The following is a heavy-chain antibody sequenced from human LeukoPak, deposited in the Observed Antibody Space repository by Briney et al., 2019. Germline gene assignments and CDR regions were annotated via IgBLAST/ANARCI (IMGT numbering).Heavy chain of an antibody. CDR2: ISTDGAIT. J-gene: IGHJ4*02. V-gene: IGHV3-74*01. Sequence: GGSLRLSCAASGFTFTSVWMHWFRQAPGRGLVWISRISTDGAITGYADSVKGRVTISRDNAKNTLYLQMNSLRAEDTAVYYCARDRTTVTLFDYWGQGALVTVSS. CDR1: GFTFTSVW. D-gene: IGHD4-17*01. CDR3: ARDRTTVTLFDY.